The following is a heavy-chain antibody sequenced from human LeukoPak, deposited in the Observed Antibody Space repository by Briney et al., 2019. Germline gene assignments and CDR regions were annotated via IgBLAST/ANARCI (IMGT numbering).Heavy chain of an antibody. CDR1: GYTFTSYG. V-gene: IGHV1-18*01. CDR2: ISAYNGNT. CDR3: ARVNYYDSSGYYGHYYYYYYMDV. Sequence: ASVRVSCKASGYTFTSYGISWVRQAPGQGLEWMGWISAYNGNTNNAQKLQGRVTMTTDTSTSTAYMELRSLRSDDTAVYYCARVNYYDSSGYYGHYYYYYYMDVWGKGTTVTVSS. J-gene: IGHJ6*03. D-gene: IGHD3-22*01.